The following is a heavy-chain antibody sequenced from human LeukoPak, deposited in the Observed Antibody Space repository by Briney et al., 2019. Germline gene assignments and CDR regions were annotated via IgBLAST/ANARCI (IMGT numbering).Heavy chain of an antibody. CDR2: INWNGGST. CDR3: AREGDDTSGYYQDY. CDR1: GFTFDDYG. Sequence: GGSLRLSCAASGFTFDDYGMSWVRQAPGKGLEWVSGINWNGGSTGYADSVKGRFTISRDNAKNSLYLQMNSLRAEDTALYYCAREGDDTSGYYQDYWGQGTLVTVSS. D-gene: IGHD3-22*01. J-gene: IGHJ4*02. V-gene: IGHV3-20*04.